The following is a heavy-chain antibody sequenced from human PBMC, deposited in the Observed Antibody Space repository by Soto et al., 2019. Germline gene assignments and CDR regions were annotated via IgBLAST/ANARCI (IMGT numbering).Heavy chain of an antibody. V-gene: IGHV3-9*01. D-gene: IGHD2-2*01. CDR2: ISWNSGSI. CDR1: GFTFDDYA. J-gene: IGHJ4*02. CDR3: SKGLFPCRSSSRWGIDY. Sequence: EVQLVESGGGLVQPGRSLRLSCAASGFTFDDYAMHWVRQAPGKGLEWVSGISWNSGSIGYADPVKGRFTISRDNAKNSLYLEMNSLRAEDTALYYCSKGLFPCRSSSRWGIDYWGQGTLVTVSS.